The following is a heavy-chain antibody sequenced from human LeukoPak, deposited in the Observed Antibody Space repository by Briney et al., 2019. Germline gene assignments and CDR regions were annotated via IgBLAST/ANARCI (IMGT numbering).Heavy chain of an antibody. CDR3: ARGRGYSGSYPDY. CDR1: CGSISSGGYY. V-gene: IGHV4-31*03. Sequence: SQTLSLTCTVSCGSISSGGYYWSWIRRHPRKGLECIGYIYYSGSTYYNPSLKSRVTISVDTSKTQFSLKLSSVTAADTAVYYCARGRGYSGSYPDYWGQGTLVTVSS. D-gene: IGHD1-26*01. J-gene: IGHJ4*02. CDR2: IYYSGST.